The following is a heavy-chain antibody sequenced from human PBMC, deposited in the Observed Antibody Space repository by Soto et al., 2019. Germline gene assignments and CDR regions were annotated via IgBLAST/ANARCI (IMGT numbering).Heavy chain of an antibody. CDR2: IYHSGST. CDR3: ARGVNRAPRGSQWELPRGYFDY. CDR1: GGSISSGGYS. Sequence: QLQLQESGSGLVKPSQTLSLTCAVSGGSISSGGYSWSWIRQPPGKGLEWIGYIYHSGSTYYNPSLKSRVTISGDRSKNQFSLKLSSVTAADTAVYYCARGVNRAPRGSQWELPRGYFDYWGQGTLVTVSS. D-gene: IGHD1-26*01. J-gene: IGHJ4*02. V-gene: IGHV4-30-2*01.